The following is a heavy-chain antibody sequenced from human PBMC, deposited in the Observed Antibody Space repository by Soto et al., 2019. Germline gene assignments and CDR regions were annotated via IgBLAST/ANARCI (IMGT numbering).Heavy chain of an antibody. CDR1: GGSSGRSRYY. D-gene: IGHD6-13*01. V-gene: IGHV4-39*01. Sequence: PSETLSLTCTVSGGSSGRSRYYCGWIRQPPGKGLEWIGSIYYSGSTYYNPSLKSRVTISVDTSKNQFSLKLSSVTAADTAVYYCASTFIRHSSSWSTYYYYGMDVWGQG. J-gene: IGHJ6*02. CDR2: IYYSGST. CDR3: ASTFIRHSSSWSTYYYYGMDV.